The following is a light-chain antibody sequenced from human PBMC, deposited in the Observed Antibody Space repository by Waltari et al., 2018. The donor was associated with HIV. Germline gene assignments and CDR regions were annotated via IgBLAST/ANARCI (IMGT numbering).Light chain of an antibody. J-gene: IGLJ3*02. CDR2: AKD. CDR3: YSRDTSGNHRV. CDR1: SLRKFY. V-gene: IGLV3-19*01. Sequence: SSELTQDPAVSVALGQTVRITCQGDSLRKFYASWYQQKPGQAPIGVISAKDNRPPGIPDRFSASSSGNTASLTIAGAQAEDEADYYCYSRDTSGNHRVFGGGTKLTVL.